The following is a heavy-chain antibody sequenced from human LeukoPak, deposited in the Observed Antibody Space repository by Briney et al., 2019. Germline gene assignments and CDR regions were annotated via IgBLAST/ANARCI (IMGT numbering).Heavy chain of an antibody. D-gene: IGHD3-9*01. CDR2: ISSSSSYI. Sequence: PGGSLRLSCAASGFTFSSYSMNWVRQAPGKGLEWVSSISSSSSYIYYADSVKGRLTISRDNAKNSLYLQMNSLRAEDTAVYYCARAGLRYFDWSIPFDPWGQGTLVTVSS. CDR3: ARAGLRYFDWSIPFDP. CDR1: GFTFSSYS. J-gene: IGHJ5*02. V-gene: IGHV3-21*01.